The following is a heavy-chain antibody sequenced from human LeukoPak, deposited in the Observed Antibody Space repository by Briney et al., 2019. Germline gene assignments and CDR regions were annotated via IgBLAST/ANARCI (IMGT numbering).Heavy chain of an antibody. J-gene: IGHJ4*02. D-gene: IGHD2-2*01. CDR3: AKDPLALQLPQGFDY. CDR1: GFTFNNYG. Sequence: PGGSLRLSCAASGFTFNNYGMSWVRQAPGKGLEWVSSISGTGGSTYYADSVKGRFTISRDNSKNTLYLQMNSLRAEDTAVYYCAKDPLALQLPQGFDYWGQGTLVTVSS. V-gene: IGHV3-23*01. CDR2: ISGTGGST.